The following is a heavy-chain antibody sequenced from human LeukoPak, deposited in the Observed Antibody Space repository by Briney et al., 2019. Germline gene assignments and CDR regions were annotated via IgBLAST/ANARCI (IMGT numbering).Heavy chain of an antibody. CDR3: VFDPRGVPNFVY. Sequence: SGTLSLTCAVCGGSFSGYYWSWLRQPPGKGLEWIGEINHSGSTNYNPSLKSRVTISVDTSKNQFSLKLSSVTAADTAVYCCVFDPRGVPNFVYWGEGTVVTVSS. CDR1: GGSFSGYY. V-gene: IGHV4-34*01. J-gene: IGHJ4*02. D-gene: IGHD2-8*01. CDR2: INHSGST.